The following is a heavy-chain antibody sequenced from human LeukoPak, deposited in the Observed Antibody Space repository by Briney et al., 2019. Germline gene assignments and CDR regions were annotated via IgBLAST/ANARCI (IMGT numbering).Heavy chain of an antibody. J-gene: IGHJ3*02. CDR3: ATPYYYDSSAPFDAFDI. CDR1: GGTFSSYA. Sequence: GASVRVSCKASGGTFSSYAIGWVRQAPGQWLEWMGGIIPIFGTANYAQKFQGRVTITADESTSTAYMELSSLRSEDTAVYYCATPYYYDSSAPFDAFDIWGQGTMVTVSS. CDR2: IIPIFGTA. V-gene: IGHV1-69*13. D-gene: IGHD3-22*01.